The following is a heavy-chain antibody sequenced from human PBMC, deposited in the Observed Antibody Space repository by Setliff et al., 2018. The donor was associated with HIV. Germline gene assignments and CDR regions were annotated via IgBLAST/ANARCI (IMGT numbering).Heavy chain of an antibody. CDR2: IYYSGNT. V-gene: IGHV4-59*08. D-gene: IGHD3-3*01. CDR3: GRLRVVTIFGVAHQAPGYMDV. Sequence: SETLSLTCTVSGDSISSHYWSWIRQPPEKGLEWIGYIYYSGNTNYNPSLKSRVTISVDTSKNQFSLKLTSVTAADTAVYYCGRLRVVTIFGVAHQAPGYMDVWGKGTTVTV. J-gene: IGHJ6*03. CDR1: GDSISSHY.